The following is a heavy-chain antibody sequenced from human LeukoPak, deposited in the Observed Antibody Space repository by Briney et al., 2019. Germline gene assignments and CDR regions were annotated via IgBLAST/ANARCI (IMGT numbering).Heavy chain of an antibody. V-gene: IGHV3-30*02. CDR2: IRYDGSNK. J-gene: IGHJ4*02. CDR1: GFTFSSYG. Sequence: GGSLRLSRAASGFTFSSYGMHWVRQAPGKGLEWVAFIRYDGSNKYYADSVKGRFTISRDNSKNTLYLQMNSLRAEDTAVYYCDRSAAGSLYYFDYWGQGTLVTVSS. CDR3: DRSAAGSLYYFDY. D-gene: IGHD6-13*01.